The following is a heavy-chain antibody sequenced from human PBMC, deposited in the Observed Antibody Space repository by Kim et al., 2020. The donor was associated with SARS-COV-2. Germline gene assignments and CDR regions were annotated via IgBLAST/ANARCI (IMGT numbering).Heavy chain of an antibody. D-gene: IGHD3-10*01. Sequence: EQKCRGRVTMTRETYKSTVYMELSSLRSEDTAVYYCARVRAFGELRMDVWGQGTTVTVSS. J-gene: IGHJ6*02. CDR3: ARVRAFGELRMDV. V-gene: IGHV1-46*01.